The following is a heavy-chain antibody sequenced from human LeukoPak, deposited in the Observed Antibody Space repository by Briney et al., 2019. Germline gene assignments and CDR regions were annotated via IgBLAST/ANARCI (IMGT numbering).Heavy chain of an antibody. CDR1: GFTFSSYG. V-gene: IGHV3-23*01. CDR2: ISGSGGST. D-gene: IGHD6-19*01. J-gene: IGHJ3*02. CDR3: ARGYSSGWYPTSDAFDI. Sequence: PGGSLRLSCAASGFTFSSYGMSWVRQAPGKGLEWVSAISGSGGSTYYADSVKGRFTISRDNSKNTLYLQMNSLRAEDTAVYYCARGYSSGWYPTSDAFDIWGQGTMVTVSS.